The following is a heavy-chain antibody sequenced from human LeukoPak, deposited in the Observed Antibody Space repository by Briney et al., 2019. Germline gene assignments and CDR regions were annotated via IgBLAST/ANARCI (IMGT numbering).Heavy chain of an antibody. V-gene: IGHV3-66*02. J-gene: IGHJ3*02. CDR3: AGLYDSSGYSPVAFDI. CDR2: IYSGGST. CDR1: GFTVSSNY. D-gene: IGHD3-22*01. Sequence: GGSLRLSCAASGFTVSSNYMSWVRQAPGKGLEWVSVIYSGGSTYYADSVKGRFTISRDNSKNTLYLHMNSLRAEDTAVYYCAGLYDSSGYSPVAFDIWGQGTMVTVSS.